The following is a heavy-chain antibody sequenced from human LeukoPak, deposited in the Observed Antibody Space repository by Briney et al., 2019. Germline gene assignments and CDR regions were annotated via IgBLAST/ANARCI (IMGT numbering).Heavy chain of an antibody. CDR1: RFTCSSYW. CDR3: ASYLVGYGSGSYYNEGNFDY. J-gene: IGHJ4*02. CDR2: TNKDKSEK. D-gene: IGHD3-10*01. V-gene: IGHV3-7*01. Sequence: AGTLRFSCAASRFTCSSYWMSWLRKAPGKEWMGVANTNKDKSEKYYVDSVRGRFAISRDNAKNSLKLQMNSLRAEDTAVYSCASYLVGYGSGSYYNEGNFDYWGQGTLVTVSS.